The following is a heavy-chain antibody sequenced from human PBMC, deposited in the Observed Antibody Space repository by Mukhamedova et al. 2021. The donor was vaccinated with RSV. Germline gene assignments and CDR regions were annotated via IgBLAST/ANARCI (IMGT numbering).Heavy chain of an antibody. CDR2: IKQDGSEK. D-gene: IGHD1-26*01. CDR3: ARDRLMGGATPGY. V-gene: IGHV3-7*01. Sequence: VRQAPGKGLEWVAIIKQDGSEKYYVDSVEGRLTISRDNAKNSVYLQMNSLRPEDTAVYYCARDRLMGGATPGYWGQGTLVTVSS. J-gene: IGHJ4*02.